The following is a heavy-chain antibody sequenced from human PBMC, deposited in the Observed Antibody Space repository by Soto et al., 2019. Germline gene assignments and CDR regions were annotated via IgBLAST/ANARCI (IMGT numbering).Heavy chain of an antibody. CDR3: ATDPYDFWSGYNWFDP. J-gene: IGHJ5*02. CDR2: ISYDGSNK. CDR1: GFTFSSYG. Sequence: PGGSLRLSCAASGFTFSSYGMHWVRQAPGKGLEWVAVISYDGSNKYYADSVKGRFTISRDNSKNTLYLQMNSLRAEDTAVYYCATDPYDFWSGYNWFDPWGQGTLVTVSS. D-gene: IGHD3-3*01. V-gene: IGHV3-30*03.